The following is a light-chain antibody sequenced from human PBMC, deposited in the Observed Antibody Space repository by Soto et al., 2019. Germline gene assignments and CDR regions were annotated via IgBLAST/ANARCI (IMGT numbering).Light chain of an antibody. CDR1: QSVTSSH. J-gene: IGKJ5*01. CDR3: QQYGSSPLT. CDR2: DAY. Sequence: EIVLTQSPATLSLSPGERATLSCGASQSVTSSHLAWYQQKPGLAPRLLIYDAYSRATGIQDRFSGSGSGTDFTLTIRRLEPEDFAVYYCQQYGSSPLTFGQGTRLEIK. V-gene: IGKV3D-20*01.